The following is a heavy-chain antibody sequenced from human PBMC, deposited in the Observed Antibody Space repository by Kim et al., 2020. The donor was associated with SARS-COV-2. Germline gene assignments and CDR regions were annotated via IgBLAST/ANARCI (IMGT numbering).Heavy chain of an antibody. Sequence: SETLSLTCTVSGGSISSYYWSWIRQPPGKGLEWIGYIYYSGSTNYNPSLKRRVTISVDTSKNQFSLKLSSVTAADTAVYYCARGPVGSGYPTLYYYYYYMDVWGKGTTVTVSS. CDR1: GGSISSYY. CDR3: ARGPVGSGYPTLYYYYYYMDV. J-gene: IGHJ6*03. D-gene: IGHD3-3*01. CDR2: IYYSGST. V-gene: IGHV4-59*01.